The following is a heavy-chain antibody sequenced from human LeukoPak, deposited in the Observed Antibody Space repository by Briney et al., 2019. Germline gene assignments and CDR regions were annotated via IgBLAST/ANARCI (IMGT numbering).Heavy chain of an antibody. CDR2: ISYDGSNK. CDR1: GFTFSSYA. CDR3: ARAGGGIVGAPFDY. V-gene: IGHV3-30-3*01. D-gene: IGHD1-26*01. J-gene: IGHJ4*02. Sequence: GGSLRLSCAASGFTFSSYAMHWVRQAPGKGLEWVAVISYDGSNKYYADSVKGRFTISRDNSKNTLYLQMNSLRADDTAVYYCARAGGGIVGAPFDYWGQGTLVTVSS.